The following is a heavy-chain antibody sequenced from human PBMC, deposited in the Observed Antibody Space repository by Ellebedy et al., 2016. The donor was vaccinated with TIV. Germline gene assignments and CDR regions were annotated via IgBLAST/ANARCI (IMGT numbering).Heavy chain of an antibody. V-gene: IGHV4-34*01. J-gene: IGHJ6*02. D-gene: IGHD2-15*01. CDR3: ARIRGDLYCSGGSCYPVGMDV. CDR1: GGSFSGYY. Sequence: SQTLSLTXXVYGGSFSGYYWSWIRQPPGKGLEWIGEINHSGSTNYNPSLKSRVTISVDTSKNQFSLKLSSVTAADTAVYYCARIRGDLYCSGGSCYPVGMDVWGQGTTVTVSS. CDR2: INHSGST.